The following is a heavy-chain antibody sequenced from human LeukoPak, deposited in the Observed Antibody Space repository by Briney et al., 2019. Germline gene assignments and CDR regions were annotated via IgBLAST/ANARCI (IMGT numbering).Heavy chain of an antibody. Sequence: GASVKVSCKVSGYTLTELSMHWVRQAPGKGLEWMGGFDPEDGVTTYAQKFQGRVTMTEDTSTDTAYMELSSLRSEDTAVYYCATSVRGGLNAYYFDYWGQGTLVTVSS. V-gene: IGHV1-24*01. J-gene: IGHJ4*02. CDR1: GYTLTELS. D-gene: IGHD3-16*01. CDR2: FDPEDGVT. CDR3: ATSVRGGLNAYYFDY.